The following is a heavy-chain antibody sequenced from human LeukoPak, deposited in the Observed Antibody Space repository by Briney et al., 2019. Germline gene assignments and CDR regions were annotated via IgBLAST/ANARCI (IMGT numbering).Heavy chain of an antibody. CDR1: GYTFTGYY. D-gene: IGHD5-12*01. V-gene: IGHV1-2*02. CDR2: INPNSGGT. Sequence: ASVKVSCKASGYTFTGYYMHWVRRAPGQGLEWMGWINPNSGGTNYAQKFQGRVTMTRDTSISTAYMELSRLRSDDTAVYYCAREVGYSGYEGFDYWGQGTLVTVSS. CDR3: AREVGYSGYEGFDY. J-gene: IGHJ4*02.